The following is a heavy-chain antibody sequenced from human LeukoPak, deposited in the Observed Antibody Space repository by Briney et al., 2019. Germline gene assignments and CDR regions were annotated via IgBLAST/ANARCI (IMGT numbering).Heavy chain of an antibody. CDR3: VKASSDYYYDS. CDR1: GFNLNNYA. CDR2: SSSKGDST. D-gene: IGHD3-22*01. Sequence: GGSPRLSCSASGFNLNNYAMHRVPPAPGEGLEYVSASSSKGDSTFYADSVKGRFTISRDNSKNTLYLQMSSLRTEDTAVYYCVKASSDYYYDSWGQGTLVTVSS. V-gene: IGHV3-64D*06. J-gene: IGHJ5*01.